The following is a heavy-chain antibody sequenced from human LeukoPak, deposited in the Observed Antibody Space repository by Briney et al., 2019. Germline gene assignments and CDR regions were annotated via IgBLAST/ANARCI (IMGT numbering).Heavy chain of an antibody. J-gene: IGHJ5*02. V-gene: IGHV4-34*01. D-gene: IGHD2-8*01. CDR2: INHSGST. CDR3: ARGLRDIVPPFDP. CDR1: GGSFSGYY. Sequence: SETLSLTCAVYGGSFSGYYWSWIRQPPGKGLEWIGEINHSGSTNYNPSLKSRVTISVDTSKNQFSLKLSSVTAADTAVYYWARGLRDIVPPFDPWGQGTLVTVSS.